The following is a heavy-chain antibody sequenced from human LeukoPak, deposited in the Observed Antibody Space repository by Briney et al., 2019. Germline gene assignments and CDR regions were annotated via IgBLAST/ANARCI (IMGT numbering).Heavy chain of an antibody. CDR2: INHSGST. V-gene: IGHV4-34*01. CDR1: GGSFSGYY. J-gene: IGHJ4*02. Sequence: SDTLSLTCAVYGGSFSGYYWSWIRQPPGKGLEWIREINHSGSTNYNPSLKSRVTISVDTSKNQFSLKLSSVTAADTAVYYCARSPVYDSSGYYYFDYWGQGTLVTVSS. CDR3: ARSPVYDSSGYYYFDY. D-gene: IGHD3-22*01.